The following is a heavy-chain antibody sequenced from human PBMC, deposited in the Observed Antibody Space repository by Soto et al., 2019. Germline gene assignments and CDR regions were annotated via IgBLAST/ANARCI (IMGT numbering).Heavy chain of an antibody. CDR1: GGTSSSYA. CDR3: ARSPRADSSSSFESPPDAYYFYGMDV. Sequence: SVKVSCKASGGTSSSYAISWVRQAPGQGLEWMGGIIPIFGAANYAQKFQGRVTITADESTSTAYMELSSLRSEDTAVYYCARSPRADSSSSFESPPDAYYFYGMDVWGQGTTVTVSS. D-gene: IGHD6-6*01. J-gene: IGHJ6*02. V-gene: IGHV1-69*13. CDR2: IIPIFGAA.